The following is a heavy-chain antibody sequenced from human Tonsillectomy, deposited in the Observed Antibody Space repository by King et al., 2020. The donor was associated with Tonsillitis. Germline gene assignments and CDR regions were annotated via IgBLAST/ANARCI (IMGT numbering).Heavy chain of an antibody. J-gene: IGHJ5*02. Sequence: VQLQQWGAGRLKPSETLSLTCAVYGGSFSGYYWSWIRQPPGKGLEWIGEINHSGSTNYNPPLKSRVIISIDTSKKQFSLKLSSVTAADAAVYYCARANCSTTSCYGDWFDPWGQGTRVTVSS. D-gene: IGHD2-2*01. CDR3: ARANCSTTSCYGDWFDP. V-gene: IGHV4-34*01. CDR2: INHSGST. CDR1: GGSFSGYY.